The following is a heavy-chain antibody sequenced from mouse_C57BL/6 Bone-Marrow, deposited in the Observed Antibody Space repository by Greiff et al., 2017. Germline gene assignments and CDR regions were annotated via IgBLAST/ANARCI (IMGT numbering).Heavy chain of an antibody. V-gene: IGHV5-9*01. Sequence: EVKLVESGGGLVKPGGSLKLSCAASGFTFSSYTMSWVRQTPEKRLQWVAAISGGGGNTYYPDSVKGRFTISRDNDKNILYLQMSSLRSEDTALYYCSRQVTTVLATKYFDVWGTGPLVTVSS. J-gene: IGHJ1*03. CDR1: GFTFSSYT. D-gene: IGHD1-1*01. CDR3: SRQVTTVLATKYFDV. CDR2: ISGGGGNT.